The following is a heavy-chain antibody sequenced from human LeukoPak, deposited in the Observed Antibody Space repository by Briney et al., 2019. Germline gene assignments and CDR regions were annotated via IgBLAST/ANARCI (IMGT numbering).Heavy chain of an antibody. CDR3: ARVSGYCSSTSFYDFDY. D-gene: IGHD2-2*01. J-gene: IGHJ4*02. Sequence: SETLSLTCTVSGASISSDYWSWIRQPPGKGLEWIGYIYDSGSTNYNPSLKSRVTISVDTSKNQFSLKLRSVTATDTAVYYCARVSGYCSSTSFYDFDYWGQGTLVTVSS. V-gene: IGHV4-59*01. CDR2: IYDSGST. CDR1: GASISSDY.